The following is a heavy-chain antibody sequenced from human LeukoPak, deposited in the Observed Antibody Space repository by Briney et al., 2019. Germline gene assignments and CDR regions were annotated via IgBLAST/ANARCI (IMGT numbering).Heavy chain of an antibody. CDR3: ARKLMAMAGNYFDY. CDR1: GFTSSDNF. V-gene: IGHV3-11*04. J-gene: IGHJ4*02. CDR2: ISKSDSTT. Sequence: GGSLRLSCAASGFTSSDNFMSWIRQAPGKGLEWVSYISKSDSTTYYADSVKGRFTISRGNAKNSLYLQMNSLRAEDTAVYYCARKLMAMAGNYFDYWGQGTLVTVSS. D-gene: IGHD5-18*01.